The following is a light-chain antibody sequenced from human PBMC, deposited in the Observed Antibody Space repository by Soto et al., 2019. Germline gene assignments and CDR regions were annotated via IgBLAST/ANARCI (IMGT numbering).Light chain of an antibody. CDR2: QDS. CDR3: QAWDSSTHV. CDR1: KLGDKY. Sequence: SYELTQPPSVSVSPGQTASITCSGDKLGDKYACWYQQKPGQSPVLVIYQDSKRPSGIPERFSGSNSGNTATLTISGTQAXXXADYYCQAWDSSTHVFGTGTK. J-gene: IGLJ1*01. V-gene: IGLV3-1*01.